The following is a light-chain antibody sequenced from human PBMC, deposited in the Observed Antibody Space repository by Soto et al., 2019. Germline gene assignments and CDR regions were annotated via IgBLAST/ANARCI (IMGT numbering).Light chain of an antibody. Sequence: IHLPQSPSTLSGSIGERFTICCRASQSVNHWLAWYQRKPGKAPKLLIHDASTLESGIPSRFSGSGSGTEFTVTISSLQPEDFATYYCLQDYSYPLTCGGGTKVDI. CDR1: QSVNHW. V-gene: IGKV1-5*01. J-gene: IGKJ4*01. CDR3: LQDYSYPLT. CDR2: DAS.